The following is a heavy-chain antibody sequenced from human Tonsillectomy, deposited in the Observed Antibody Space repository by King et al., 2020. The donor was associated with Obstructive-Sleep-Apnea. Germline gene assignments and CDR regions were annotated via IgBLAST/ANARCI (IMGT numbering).Heavy chain of an antibody. J-gene: IGHJ4*02. V-gene: IGHV3-23*04. CDR3: ATLLTPLVGTDY. CDR2: ISGRGGTT. CDR1: GFPFNNYG. D-gene: IGHD4/OR15-4a*01. Sequence: EVQLVESGGGLVQPGGSLRLSCAASGFPFNNYGMSWVRQAPGKGLEWVSGISGRGGTTDYADSVKGRFTISRDNSKNTLYLQMNTLRAEDTAVYYCATLLTPLVGTDYWGQGTLVTVSS.